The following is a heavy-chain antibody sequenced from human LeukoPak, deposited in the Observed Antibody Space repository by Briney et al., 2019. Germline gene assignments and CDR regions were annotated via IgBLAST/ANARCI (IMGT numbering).Heavy chain of an antibody. J-gene: IGHJ4*02. CDR3: AREDFGVVIDY. D-gene: IGHD3-3*01. CDR2: ISAYNGNT. Sequence: GALVKVSCKASGYTFSSYGISWVRQAPGQGLEWMGWISAYNGNTNYAQKLQGRVTMTTDTSTSTAYMELRSLRSDDTAVYYCAREDFGVVIDYWGQGTLVTVSS. V-gene: IGHV1-18*01. CDR1: GYTFSSYG.